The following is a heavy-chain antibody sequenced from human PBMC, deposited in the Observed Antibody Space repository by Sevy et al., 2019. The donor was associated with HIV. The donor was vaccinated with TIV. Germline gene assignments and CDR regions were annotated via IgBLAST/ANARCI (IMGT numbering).Heavy chain of an antibody. CDR2: ISTRSSAI. CDR1: GFTFSSFS. V-gene: IGHV3-48*01. CDR3: ARESASGTPGGVYYYYYNMDV. J-gene: IGHJ6*02. D-gene: IGHD6-13*01. Sequence: GGSLRLSCAASGFTFSSFSMNWVRQAPGNGPEWISYISTRSSAIYYADSMKGRFTISRDNSKNSLYLQMNSLRAEDTAVYYCARESASGTPGGVYYYYYNMDVSGQGTSVTVSS.